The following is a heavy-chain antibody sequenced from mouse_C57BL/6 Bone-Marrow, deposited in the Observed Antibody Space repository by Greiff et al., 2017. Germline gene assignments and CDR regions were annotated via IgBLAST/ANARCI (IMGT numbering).Heavy chain of an antibody. J-gene: IGHJ1*03. D-gene: IGHD2-5*01. CDR1: GYTFTSYW. V-gene: IGHV1-69*01. Sequence: QVQLQQPGAELVMPGASVKLSCKASGYTFTSYWMHWVKQRPGQGLEWIGEIDPSDSYTNYNQKFKGKSTLTVDKSSSTAYMQLSSLTSEDSAVYDCARIYYSNYCWYFDVWGTGTTVTVSS. CDR3: ARIYYSNYCWYFDV. CDR2: IDPSDSYT.